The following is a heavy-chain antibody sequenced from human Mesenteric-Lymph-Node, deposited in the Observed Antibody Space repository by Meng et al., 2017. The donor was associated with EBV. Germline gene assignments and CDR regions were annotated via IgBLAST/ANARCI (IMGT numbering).Heavy chain of an antibody. CDR1: GGSITTYNW. CDR3: AKANSSGRSSWFDP. J-gene: IGHJ5*02. D-gene: IGHD3-10*01. Sequence: QVQLQESGPGLAKPSGTLSLTCAVSGGSITTYNWWSWVRQPPGKGLEWIGEVFHSGTTNSNASLRSRLTISVDKSKNQFSLKLTSVTAADTAVYYCAKANSSGRSSWFDPWGQGTLVTVSS. CDR2: VFHSGTT. V-gene: IGHV4-4*02.